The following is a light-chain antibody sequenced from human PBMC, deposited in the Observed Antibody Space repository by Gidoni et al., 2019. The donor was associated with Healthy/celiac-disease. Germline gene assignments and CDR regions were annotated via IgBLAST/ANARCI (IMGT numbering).Light chain of an antibody. CDR3: QQYGSAPWT. J-gene: IGKJ1*01. CDR2: GAS. CDR1: QSVSSSY. Sequence: EIVLTQSPGTLSLSPGERATLSCRASQSVSSSYLAWYQHKPGQAPRLLLYGASSRATGIPDRFSCSGSGTDFTLTISRLEPEDCAVYYCQQYGSAPWTFGQGTKVEIK. V-gene: IGKV3-20*01.